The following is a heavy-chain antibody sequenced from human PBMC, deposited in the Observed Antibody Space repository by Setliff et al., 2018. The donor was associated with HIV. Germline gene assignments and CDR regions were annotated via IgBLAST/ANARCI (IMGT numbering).Heavy chain of an antibody. CDR3: ANSVTDASYWYFIH. V-gene: IGHV1-3*01. D-gene: IGHD4-17*01. J-gene: IGHJ2*01. CDR1: GGSFSSYG. CDR2: INSGTGNT. Sequence: ASVKVSCKASGGSFSSYGITWVRQAPGQGLEWMGFINSGTGNTIYSQKFQGRVTFSRDTSASTAYMELSSLRSEDTAVYYCANSVTDASYWYFIHWGRGSPVTVSS.